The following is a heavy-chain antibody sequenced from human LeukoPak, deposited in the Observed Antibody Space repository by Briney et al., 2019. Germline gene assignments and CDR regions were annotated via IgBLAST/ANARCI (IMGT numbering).Heavy chain of an antibody. CDR3: AREMVVGGPGNYYKSGMDV. CDR2: INSDGSST. V-gene: IGHV3-74*03. CDR1: GFTFSSYW. Sequence: GGSLRLSCAASGFTFSSYWMHWVRQAPGKGLVWVSRINSDGSSTKYADSVKGRFTISRDNAKDTLYLQMNSLRAEDTAVYYCAREMVVGGPGNYYKSGMDVWGQGTTVTVSS. D-gene: IGHD3-10*01. J-gene: IGHJ6*02.